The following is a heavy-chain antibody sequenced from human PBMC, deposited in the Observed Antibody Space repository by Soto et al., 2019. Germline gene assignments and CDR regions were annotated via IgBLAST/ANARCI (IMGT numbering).Heavy chain of an antibody. D-gene: IGHD6-19*01. J-gene: IGHJ4*02. Sequence: GRFTISRDNAKNSLYLERNSLRAEDTAVYYCARDFNLALAYFDSWGQGTLVTVSS. V-gene: IGHV3-11*05. CDR3: ARDFNLALAYFDS.